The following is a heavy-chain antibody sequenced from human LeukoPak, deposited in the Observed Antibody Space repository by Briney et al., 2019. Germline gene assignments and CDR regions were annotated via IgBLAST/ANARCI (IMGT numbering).Heavy chain of an antibody. J-gene: IGHJ4*02. D-gene: IGHD3-3*01. CDR1: GGSISSYY. Sequence: TSETLSLTCTVSGGSISSYYWSWIRRPPGKGLEWIGYIYYSGSTNYNPSLKSRVTMSVDTSKNQFSLKLSSVTAADTAVYYCAIVDRYYDFWSGYYRDYWGQGTLVTVSS. CDR3: AIVDRYYDFWSGYYRDY. CDR2: IYYSGST. V-gene: IGHV4-59*12.